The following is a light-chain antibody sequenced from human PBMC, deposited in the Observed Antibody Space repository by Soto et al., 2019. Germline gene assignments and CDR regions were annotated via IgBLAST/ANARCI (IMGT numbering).Light chain of an antibody. V-gene: IGKV3-11*01. CDR1: QSVGNQ. CDR2: DAS. J-gene: IGKJ5*01. Sequence: EIVLTQSPVTLSLSPGERATLSCRASQSVGNQLAWYQQKPGQAPRLLIYDASRRVTGIPARFSGSGSGTDFTLTLSSLEPEDFAVYYCQQRADSTTFGQGTRLEIK. CDR3: QQRADSTT.